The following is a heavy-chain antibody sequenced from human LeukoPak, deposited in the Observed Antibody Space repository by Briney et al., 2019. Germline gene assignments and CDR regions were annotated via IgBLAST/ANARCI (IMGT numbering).Heavy chain of an antibody. CDR1: GFTFSSYS. CDR3: ARDFARTGDYHHFDY. D-gene: IGHD7-27*01. CDR2: ISSSSSYI. J-gene: IGHJ4*02. Sequence: PGGSLRLSCAASGFTFSSYSMNWVRQAPGKGLEWVSSISSSSSYIYYADSVKGRFTISRDNAKNSLYLQKSSLRAEDTAVYYCARDFARTGDYHHFDYWGQGTLVIVSS. V-gene: IGHV3-21*01.